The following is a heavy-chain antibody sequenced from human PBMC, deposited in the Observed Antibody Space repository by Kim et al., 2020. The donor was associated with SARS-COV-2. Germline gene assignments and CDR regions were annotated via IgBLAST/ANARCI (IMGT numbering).Heavy chain of an antibody. J-gene: IGHJ6*02. CDR2: IYYSGST. V-gene: IGHV4-31*03. D-gene: IGHD3-9*01. Sequence: SETLSLTCTVSGGSISSGGYYWSWIRQHPGKGLEWIGYIYYSGSTYYNPSLKSRVTISVDTSKNQYSLKLSSVTAADTAVYYCTRDGSYDDILSGYYDASAPTPIYYGMDVWGQGTTVTVSS. CDR1: GGSISSGGYY. CDR3: TRDGSYDDILSGYYDASAPTPIYYGMDV.